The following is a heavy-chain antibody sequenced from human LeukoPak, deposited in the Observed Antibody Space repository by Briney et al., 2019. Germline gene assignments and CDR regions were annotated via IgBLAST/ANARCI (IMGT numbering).Heavy chain of an antibody. Sequence: GGSLRLSCAASGVIFSNYWMHWVRQTPGKGLVWVSRINRDGSSTSYADSVKGRFTISRDNAKNSLYLQVNSLRAEDTALYYCAKDMGGVYSYGTFDYWGQGTLVTVSS. CDR2: INRDGSST. D-gene: IGHD5-18*01. V-gene: IGHV3-74*01. CDR1: GVIFSNYW. J-gene: IGHJ4*02. CDR3: AKDMGGVYSYGTFDY.